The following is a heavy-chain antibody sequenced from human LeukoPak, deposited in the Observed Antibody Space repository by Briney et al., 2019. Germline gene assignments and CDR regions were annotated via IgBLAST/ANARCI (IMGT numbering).Heavy chain of an antibody. D-gene: IGHD5-12*01. Sequence: GGSLRLSCAASGFTFSSYEVNWVRQAPGKGLEWVSYITSSGSAIYDADSVKGRFTVSRDNAKNSVYLQMNSLRADDTAVYYCARGVYSGYDFNAFDIWGQGTMVTVSS. CDR2: ITSSGSAI. CDR3: ARGVYSGYDFNAFDI. CDR1: GFTFSSYE. J-gene: IGHJ3*02. V-gene: IGHV3-48*03.